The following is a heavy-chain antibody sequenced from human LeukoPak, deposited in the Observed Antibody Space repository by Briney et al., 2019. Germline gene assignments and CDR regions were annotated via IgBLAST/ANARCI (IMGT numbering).Heavy chain of an antibody. J-gene: IGHJ4*02. V-gene: IGHV3-9*01. Sequence: GRSLRLSCAASGFTFDDYAMHWVRQAPGKGLEWVSGISWNSGSIGYADSVKGRFTISRDNAKNSLYLQMNSLRAEDTALYYCAKDIVGATTGPSDYWGQGTLVTVSS. D-gene: IGHD1-26*01. CDR1: GFTFDDYA. CDR3: AKDIVGATTGPSDY. CDR2: ISWNSGSI.